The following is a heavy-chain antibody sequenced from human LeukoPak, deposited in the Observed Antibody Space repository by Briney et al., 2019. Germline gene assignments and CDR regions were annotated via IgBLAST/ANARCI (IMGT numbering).Heavy chain of an antibody. CDR1: GYTFTSYG. CDR3: ARGTYSGYDPTGYYMDV. D-gene: IGHD5-12*01. Sequence: ASVKVSCKASGYTFTSYGISWVRQAPGQGLEWMGWISAYNGNTNYAQKLQGRVTMTTDTSTSTAYMELRSLRSDDTAVYYCARGTYSGYDPTGYYMDVWGKETTVTVSS. J-gene: IGHJ6*03. CDR2: ISAYNGNT. V-gene: IGHV1-18*01.